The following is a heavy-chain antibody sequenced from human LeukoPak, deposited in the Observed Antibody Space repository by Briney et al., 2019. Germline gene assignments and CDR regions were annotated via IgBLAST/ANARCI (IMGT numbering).Heavy chain of an antibody. D-gene: IGHD1-1*01. CDR3: AKGWRMSDP. Sequence: TGGSLRLSCAASGFTFSSYGMHWVRQAPGKGLEWVAVISYDGSNKYYADSVKGRFTISRDNSKNTLYLQMNSLRAEDTAVYYCAKGWRMSDPWGQGTLVTVSS. CDR1: GFTFSSYG. V-gene: IGHV3-30*18. J-gene: IGHJ5*02. CDR2: ISYDGSNK.